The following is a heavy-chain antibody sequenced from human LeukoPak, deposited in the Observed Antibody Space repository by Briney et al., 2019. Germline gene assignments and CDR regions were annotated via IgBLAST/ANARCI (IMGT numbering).Heavy chain of an antibody. CDR3: ARGLDSSSWYWNY. J-gene: IGHJ4*02. CDR2: IYYSGST. V-gene: IGHV4-59*11. CDR1: GGSISSQY. Sequence: PSETLSLTCTVSGGSISSQYWSWIRQPPGRGLEWIGYIYYSGSTSYNPSIKSRVTISVDTSKNQFSLKLSSVAAADTAVYYCARGLDSSSWYWNYWGQGTLVIGSS. D-gene: IGHD6-13*01.